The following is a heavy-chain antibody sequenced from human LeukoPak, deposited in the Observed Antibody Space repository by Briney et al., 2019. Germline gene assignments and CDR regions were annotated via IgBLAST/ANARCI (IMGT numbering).Heavy chain of an antibody. J-gene: IGHJ4*02. D-gene: IGHD3-10*01. V-gene: IGHV4-4*02. CDR3: ARAIRGVMGYYFDY. Sequence: PSGTLSLTCAVSGGSINSNNWWSWVRQPPGKGLEWIGFIYHSGSTYYNPSLKSRVSISVDTSKNQFSLKLSSVTAADTAVYYCARAIRGVMGYYFDYWGQGTLVTVSS. CDR2: IYHSGST. CDR1: GGSINSNNW.